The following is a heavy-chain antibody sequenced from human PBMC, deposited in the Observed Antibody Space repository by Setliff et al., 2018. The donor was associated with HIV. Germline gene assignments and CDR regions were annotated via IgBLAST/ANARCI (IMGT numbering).Heavy chain of an antibody. Sequence: TSETLSLTCAVYGQSISGYYWSWIRQTPGKGLEWIGEINHGGDTNYNPSLKSRVTTSVGSSYNHFSLKLSSVTAADTGVYYCASRRGIEFYFDIWGQGTPVTVPQ. CDR2: INHGGDT. V-gene: IGHV4-34*01. CDR1: GQSISGYY. D-gene: IGHD3-10*01. J-gene: IGHJ4*02. CDR3: ASRRGIEFYFDI.